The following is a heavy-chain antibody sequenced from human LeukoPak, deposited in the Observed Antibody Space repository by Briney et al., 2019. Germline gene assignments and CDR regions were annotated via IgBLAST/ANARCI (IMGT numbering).Heavy chain of an antibody. CDR1: GFTFGSYA. CDR3: VNPYYYDSNGYLSEFDY. CDR2: ITDTSGNT. V-gene: IGHV3-23*01. J-gene: IGHJ4*02. Sequence: GGSLRLSCAASGFTFGSYAMSWVRQAPGKGLEWVSAITDTSGNTYYADSVKGRFTISRDNSKNTLFLQMNSLRAEDTAVYYCVNPYYYDSNGYLSEFDYWGQGTLVTVSS. D-gene: IGHD3-22*01.